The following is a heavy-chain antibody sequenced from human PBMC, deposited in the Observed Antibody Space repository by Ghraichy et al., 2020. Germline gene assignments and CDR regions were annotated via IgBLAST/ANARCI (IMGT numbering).Heavy chain of an antibody. CDR2: MKPDGSEK. D-gene: IGHD6-25*01. CDR1: GFTFSTYW. CDR3: ATGSLQD. Sequence: GGSLRLSCAASGFTFSTYWMSWVRQAPGRGLEWVANMKPDGSEKYYVDSVKGRITISKDNAKNSLYLQMNNLRAEDTAVYYCATGSLQDWGQGTLVTVSS. J-gene: IGHJ1*01. V-gene: IGHV3-7*01.